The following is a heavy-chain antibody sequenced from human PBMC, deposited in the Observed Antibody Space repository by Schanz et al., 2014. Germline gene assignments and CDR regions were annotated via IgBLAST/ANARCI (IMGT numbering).Heavy chain of an antibody. CDR1: GFGLSSYS. CDR3: VRERTNYGGNSYFFDH. V-gene: IGHV3-48*01. J-gene: IGHJ4*02. D-gene: IGHD2-21*02. CDR2: ISGSSRTI. Sequence: EVQLVESGGGLIQPGGSLRLSCAASGFGLSSYSMNWVRQAPGKGLEWVSYISGSSRTIYYADSMKGRFTVSRDNAENALYLQMNSLRAEDTAVYYCVRERTNYGGNSYFFDHWGQGTLVTVSS.